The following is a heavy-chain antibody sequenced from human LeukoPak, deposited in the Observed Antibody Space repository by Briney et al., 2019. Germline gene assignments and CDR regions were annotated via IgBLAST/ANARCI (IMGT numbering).Heavy chain of an antibody. CDR3: AKPGRSSSWYFDY. D-gene: IGHD6-13*01. CDR2: ISGSGGST. CDR1: GFAFSGYA. V-gene: IGHV3-23*01. J-gene: IGHJ4*02. Sequence: GGSVRLSCGASGFAFSGYAMSWVRQAPGKGLEWVSAISGSGGSTYYADSVKGRFTISRDNSKNTLYLQMNSLRAEDTAVYYCAKPGRSSSWYFDYWGQGTLVTVSS.